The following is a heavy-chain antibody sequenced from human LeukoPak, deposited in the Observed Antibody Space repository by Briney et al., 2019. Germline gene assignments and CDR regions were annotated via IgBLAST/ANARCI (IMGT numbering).Heavy chain of an antibody. D-gene: IGHD2-2*01. CDR2: IYPGDSDS. CDR3: ARLKCSTLSWFDP. Sequence: GESLKISCQGSGYSFNTYWIGWVRQMPGKGLEWMGIIYPGDSDSRYSPSFQGQVTMSADKSINTAYLQWSSLKASDTAMYYCARLKCSTLSWFDPWGQGTLVTVSS. V-gene: IGHV5-51*01. J-gene: IGHJ5*02. CDR1: GYSFNTYW.